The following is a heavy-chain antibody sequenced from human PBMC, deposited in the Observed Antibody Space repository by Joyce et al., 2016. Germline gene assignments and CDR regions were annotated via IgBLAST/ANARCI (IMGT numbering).Heavy chain of an antibody. V-gene: IGHV4-34*02. CDR2: INQRGMT. D-gene: IGHD1-1*01. Sequence: QVQLQQWGAGLLKPSETLSLTCAVYGGSFSDSYWSWIRQPPGKGLEWVGQINQRGMTNYNPSLKSRVTISVDTTKNQFSVRLTSVTAADTALYYCAKGGTYGDNWFDPWGQRTLVTVSS. J-gene: IGHJ5*02. CDR1: GGSFSDSY. CDR3: AKGGTYGDNWFDP.